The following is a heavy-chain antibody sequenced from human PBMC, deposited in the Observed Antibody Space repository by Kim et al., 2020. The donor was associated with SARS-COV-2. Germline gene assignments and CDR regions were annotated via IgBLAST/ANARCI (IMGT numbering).Heavy chain of an antibody. Sequence: GGSLRLSCAASGFTFSSYSMNWVCQAPGKGLEWVSSISSSSSYIYYADSVKGRFTISRDNAKNSLYLQMNSLRAEDTAVYYCARVVRWFGDFYYYYMDVWGKGTTVTDSS. V-gene: IGHV3-21*01. CDR1: GFTFSSYS. CDR3: ARVVRWFGDFYYYYMDV. D-gene: IGHD3-10*01. J-gene: IGHJ6*03. CDR2: ISSSSSYI.